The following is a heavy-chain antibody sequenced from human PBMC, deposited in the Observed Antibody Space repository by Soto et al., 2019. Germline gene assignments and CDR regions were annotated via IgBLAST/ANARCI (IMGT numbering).Heavy chain of an antibody. CDR2: ISGSGGST. CDR3: AKEWPGYSSSWYYFDY. Sequence: GGSLRLSCAASGFTFSSYAMSWVRQAPGKGLEWVSAISGSGGSTYYADYVKGRFTISRDNSKNTLYLQMNSLRAEDTAVYYCAKEWPGYSSSWYYFDYWGQGTLVTVSS. V-gene: IGHV3-23*01. D-gene: IGHD6-13*01. J-gene: IGHJ4*02. CDR1: GFTFSSYA.